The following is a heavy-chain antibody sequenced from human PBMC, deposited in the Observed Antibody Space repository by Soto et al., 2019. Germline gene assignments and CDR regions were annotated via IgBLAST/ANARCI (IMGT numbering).Heavy chain of an antibody. CDR1: GGSISSGDYY. D-gene: IGHD3-22*01. V-gene: IGHV4-30-4*01. Sequence: QVQLQESGPGLVKPSQTLSLTCTVSGGSISSGDYYWSWIRQPPGKGLEWIGYIYYSGSTYYNPSLKSRVTISVDTSKNQCSLKLSSVTAADTAVYYCAREQFADSSGYYIYYFDYWGQGTLVTVSS. CDR3: AREQFADSSGYYIYYFDY. J-gene: IGHJ4*02. CDR2: IYYSGST.